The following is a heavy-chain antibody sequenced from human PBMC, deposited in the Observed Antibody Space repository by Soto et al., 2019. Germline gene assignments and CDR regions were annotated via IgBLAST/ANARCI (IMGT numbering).Heavy chain of an antibody. D-gene: IGHD1-26*01. V-gene: IGHV3-21*01. CDR2: ISGNSNYI. CDR1: GVSFSSYT. CDR3: ARVAGNYYRTFSAW. J-gene: IGHJ4*02. Sequence: EVQLVESGGGLVKPGGSLRLSCAASGVSFSSYTMNWVRQAPGQGLEWVSSISGNSNYIFYADSVKGRVTTSRENAKNSLFLQMNSLRVEDTAVYYCARVAGNYYRTFSAWWGQRNRVTLSS.